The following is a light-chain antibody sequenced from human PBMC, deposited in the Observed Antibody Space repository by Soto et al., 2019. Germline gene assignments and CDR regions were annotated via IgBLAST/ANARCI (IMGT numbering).Light chain of an antibody. CDR1: QSVSSSY. CDR3: QQYDSSPLT. V-gene: IGKV3-20*01. Sequence: EIVLTQSPGTLSLSPGERATLSCRASQSVSSSYLAWYQQKPGQAPRLLIYGASSRATGIPDRFSGSGFGTDFTLTISRLEPEDFAVYYCQQYDSSPLTFGQGTKVEIK. CDR2: GAS. J-gene: IGKJ1*01.